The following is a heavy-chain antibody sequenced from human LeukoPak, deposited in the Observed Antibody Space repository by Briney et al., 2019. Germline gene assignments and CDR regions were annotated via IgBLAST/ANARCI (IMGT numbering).Heavy chain of an antibody. V-gene: IGHV1-2*02. CDR1: GYTFTGYY. Sequence: ASVKVSCKASGYTFTGYYMHWVRQAPGQGLEWMGWINPNSGGTNYAQKFQGRVTMTRDTSISTAYMELSRLRSDDTAVYYWARVTYDDYDSSLNWFDPWGQGTLVTVSS. D-gene: IGHD3-22*01. J-gene: IGHJ5*02. CDR2: INPNSGGT. CDR3: ARVTYDDYDSSLNWFDP.